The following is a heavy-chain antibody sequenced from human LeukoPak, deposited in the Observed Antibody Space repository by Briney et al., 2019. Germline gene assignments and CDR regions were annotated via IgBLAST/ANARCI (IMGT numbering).Heavy chain of an antibody. J-gene: IGHJ6*03. Sequence: PSETLSLTCTVSGGSISSYYWSWTRQPPGKGLEWIGRIYTSGSTNYNPSLKSRVTMSVDTSKNQFSLKLSSVTAADTAVYYCARDTRYCSSTSCSYYYYYYYMDVWGKGTTVTVSS. CDR2: IYTSGST. V-gene: IGHV4-4*07. D-gene: IGHD2-2*01. CDR1: GGSISSYY. CDR3: ARDTRYCSSTSCSYYYYYYYMDV.